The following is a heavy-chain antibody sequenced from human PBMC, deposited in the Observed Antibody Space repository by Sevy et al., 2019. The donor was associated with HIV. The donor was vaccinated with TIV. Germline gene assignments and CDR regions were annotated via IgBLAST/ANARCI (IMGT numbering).Heavy chain of an antibody. J-gene: IGHJ4*02. CDR2: IHFANSNT. Sequence: GESLKISCSGSGYKFTSSWIGGVRQKPGKGLEWMGDIHFANSNTKYSPSFQGQVTISADKSIHTAYLQWSSLKASDTAVYYCARPTDTGGLDYWGQGTLVTVSS. CDR3: ARPTDTGGLDY. D-gene: IGHD1-1*01. V-gene: IGHV5-51*01. CDR1: GYKFTSSW.